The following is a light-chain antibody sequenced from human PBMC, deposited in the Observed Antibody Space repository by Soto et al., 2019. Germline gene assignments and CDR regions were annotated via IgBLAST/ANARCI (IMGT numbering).Light chain of an antibody. Sequence: EIVMPQSPSTLSVSPGERATLSCRASQSVSSNLAWFQQKPGQAPMLLIYGASTRAAGIPARFSGSGSGTEFTLTISSLQSEDFAVYYCQQHNNWPRTFGQGTKVEI. J-gene: IGKJ1*01. V-gene: IGKV3-15*01. CDR1: QSVSSN. CDR2: GAS. CDR3: QQHNNWPRT.